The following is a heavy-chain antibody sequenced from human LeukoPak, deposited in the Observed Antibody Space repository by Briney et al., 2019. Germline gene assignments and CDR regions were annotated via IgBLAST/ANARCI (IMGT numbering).Heavy chain of an antibody. CDR3: AREGRSFCGGDCYIDY. CDR1: GYTFTAYY. V-gene: IGHV1-2*02. D-gene: IGHD2-21*02. Sequence: ASVKVSCKASGYTFTAYYIHWVRQAPGQGLEWMGWINPNSGATNYAQKFQGRVTMTRDTSITTAYMELSMRSDDTAVYYCAREGRSFCGGDCYIDYWGQGTVVTVSS. J-gene: IGHJ4*02. CDR2: INPNSGAT.